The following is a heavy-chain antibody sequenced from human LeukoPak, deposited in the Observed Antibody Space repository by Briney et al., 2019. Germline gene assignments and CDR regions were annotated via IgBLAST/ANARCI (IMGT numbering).Heavy chain of an antibody. CDR1: GFTFSSYS. CDR2: ISSSSSYI. V-gene: IGHV3-21*01. CDR3: ARDMAVGEMATITDDY. D-gene: IGHD5-24*01. J-gene: IGHJ4*02. Sequence: PGGSLRLSCAASGFTFSSYSMNWVRQAPGKGLEWGSSISSSSSYIYYADSVKGRFTISRDNAKNSLYLQLNSLRAEDTAVYYCARDMAVGEMATITDDYWGQGTLVTVSS.